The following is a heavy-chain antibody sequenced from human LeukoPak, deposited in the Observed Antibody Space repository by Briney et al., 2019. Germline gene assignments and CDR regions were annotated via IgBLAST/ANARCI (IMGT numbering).Heavy chain of an antibody. CDR2: ISSGSSTT. Sequence: GGSLRLSCAASGFTFSPLGMNWVRQAPGRGLEWVSYISSGSSTTYYADSVRGRFTISRDNAKNSLYLQLNSLRDEDTAVYYCARGRGLTLSYHYFDYWGQGTLVTVSS. J-gene: IGHJ4*02. CDR1: GFTFSPLG. V-gene: IGHV3-48*02. D-gene: IGHD3-10*01. CDR3: ARGRGLTLSYHYFDY.